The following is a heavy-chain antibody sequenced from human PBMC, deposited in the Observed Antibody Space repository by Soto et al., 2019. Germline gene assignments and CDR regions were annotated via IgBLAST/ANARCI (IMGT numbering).Heavy chain of an antibody. CDR3: VRGYSGTYRIDY. Sequence: PGGSLRLSCAASGFTFSNYGMHWVRQAPGKGLEWVSRINNDGTTTTYADSVKGRFTISRDDAKNTPYLEMNSLRVEDTAVYYCVRGYSGTYRIDYWGQGTPVTVSS. CDR1: GFTFSNYG. V-gene: IGHV3-74*01. CDR2: INNDGTTT. J-gene: IGHJ4*02. D-gene: IGHD1-26*01.